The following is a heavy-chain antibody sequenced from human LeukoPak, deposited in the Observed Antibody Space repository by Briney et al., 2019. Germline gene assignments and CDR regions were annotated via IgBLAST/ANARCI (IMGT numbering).Heavy chain of an antibody. Sequence: GASVKVSCKASGYTFTGYYMHWVRQAPGQGLEWMGWINPNSGGTNYAQKFQGRVTMTRDTSISTAYMELSRLRSDDTAVYYCARDVGYCSGGSCYPAKNFDYWGQGTLVTVSS. CDR3: ARDVGYCSGGSCYPAKNFDY. CDR2: INPNSGGT. CDR1: GYTFTGYY. V-gene: IGHV1-2*02. J-gene: IGHJ4*02. D-gene: IGHD2-15*01.